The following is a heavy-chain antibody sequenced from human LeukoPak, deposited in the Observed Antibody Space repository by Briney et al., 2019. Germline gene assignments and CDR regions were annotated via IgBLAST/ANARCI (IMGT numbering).Heavy chain of an antibody. CDR2: ISSSSSYT. Sequence: PGGSLRPSCAASGFTFSDYYMSWIRQAPGKGLEWVSYISSSSSYTNYADSVKGRFTISRDNAKNSLYLQMNSLRAEDTAVYYCARDLAGDHYFDSWGQGTLVTVSS. CDR1: GFTFSDYY. D-gene: IGHD3-16*01. V-gene: IGHV3-11*06. CDR3: ARDLAGDHYFDS. J-gene: IGHJ4*02.